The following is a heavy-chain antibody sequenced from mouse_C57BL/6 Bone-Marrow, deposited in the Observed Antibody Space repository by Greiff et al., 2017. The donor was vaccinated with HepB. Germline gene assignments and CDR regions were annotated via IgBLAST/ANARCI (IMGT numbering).Heavy chain of an antibody. J-gene: IGHJ3*01. CDR1: GYTFTDYY. CDR3: TRSDDGYYRYWFAY. CDR2: IGPGSGST. Sequence: QVQLQQSGAELVKPGASVKISCKASGYTFTDYYINWVKQRPGQGLEWIGKIGPGSGSTYYNEKFKGKATLTADKSSSTAYMELRSLTSEDSAVYYCTRSDDGYYRYWFAYWGQGTRVTVSA. D-gene: IGHD2-3*01. V-gene: IGHV1-77*01.